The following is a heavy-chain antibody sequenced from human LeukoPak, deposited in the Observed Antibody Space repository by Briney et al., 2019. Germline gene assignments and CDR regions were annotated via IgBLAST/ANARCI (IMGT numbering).Heavy chain of an antibody. CDR1: GFTFSSYA. D-gene: IGHD6-13*01. V-gene: IGHV3-23*01. CDR3: AKDPTRPSIAAAGRDY. CDR2: ISGSGGST. J-gene: IGHJ4*02. Sequence: GGSLRLSCGASGFTFSSYAMTWVRQAPGKGLEWVSVISGSGGSTYYADSVKGRFTISRDNSKNTLYLQMNSLRAEDTAVYYCAKDPTRPSIAAAGRDYWGQGTLVTVSS.